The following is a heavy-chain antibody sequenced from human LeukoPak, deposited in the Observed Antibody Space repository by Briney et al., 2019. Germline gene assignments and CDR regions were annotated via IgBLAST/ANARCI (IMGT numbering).Heavy chain of an antibody. J-gene: IGHJ4*02. Sequence: PSETLSLTCTVSGDSIDNNVYYWGWIRQPSGKGLEWIGSIFYTGKGHYNPSLKSRVTISVDTSKNQFSLWLTSVTAADTAFYYCARDREDVAVSAMDYWGQGTLVTVSS. CDR3: ARDREDVAVSAMDY. V-gene: IGHV4-39*07. D-gene: IGHD5-24*01. CDR1: GDSIDNNVYY. CDR2: IFYTGKG.